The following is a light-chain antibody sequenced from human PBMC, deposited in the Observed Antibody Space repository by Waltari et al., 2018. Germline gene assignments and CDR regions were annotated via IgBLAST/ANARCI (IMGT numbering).Light chain of an antibody. J-gene: IGLJ2*01. CDR2: EVN. V-gene: IGLV2-23*02. Sequence: QSALTQPASVSGSPGQSITISCTGTSSDIGSYNLVSWYQQHPGKAPTLIIYEVNQRPSGVSTRFSASKSGNAASLTISGLQAEDEADYYCCSYAGSSTFVVFGGGTKLTVL. CDR3: CSYAGSSTFVV. CDR1: SSDIGSYNL.